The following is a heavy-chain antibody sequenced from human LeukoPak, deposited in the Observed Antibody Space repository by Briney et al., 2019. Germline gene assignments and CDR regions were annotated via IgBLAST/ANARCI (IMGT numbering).Heavy chain of an antibody. CDR3: ARDLWFGANWFDP. CDR2: IYTSGST. J-gene: IGHJ5*02. D-gene: IGHD3-10*01. V-gene: IGHV4-61*02. CDR1: GGSISSSSYY. Sequence: SETLSLTCTASGGSISSSSYYWSWIRQPAGKGLEWIGRIYTSGSTNYNPSLKSRVTMSVDTSKNQFSLKLSSVTAADTAVYYCARDLWFGANWFDPWGQGTLVTVSS.